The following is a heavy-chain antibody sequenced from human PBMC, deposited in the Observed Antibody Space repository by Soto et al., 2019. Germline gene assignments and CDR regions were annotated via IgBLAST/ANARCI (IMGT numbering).Heavy chain of an antibody. V-gene: IGHV1-46*01. Sequence: ASVKVSCKASGYTFTSYYMHWVRQAPGQGLEWMGIIDPSGGSTSYAQKFQGRVTMTRDTSTSTVYMELSSLRSEDTAVYYCARAEVFGGSYYYWGQGTLVTVSS. CDR2: IDPSGGST. CDR3: ARAEVFGGSYYY. D-gene: IGHD1-26*01. CDR1: GYTFTSYY. J-gene: IGHJ4*02.